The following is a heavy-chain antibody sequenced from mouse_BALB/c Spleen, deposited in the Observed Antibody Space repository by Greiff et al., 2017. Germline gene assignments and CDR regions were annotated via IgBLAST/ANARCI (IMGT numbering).Heavy chain of an antibody. CDR1: GYTFTSYY. CDR2: IYPGDGST. V-gene: IGHV1S56*01. CDR3: ARGGRGLYWYFDV. Sequence: QVQLQQSGPELVKPGASVKMSCKASGYTFTSYYIHWVKQRPGQGLEWIGWIYPGDGSTKYNEKFKGKTTLTADKSSSTAYMLLSSLTSEDSAIYFCARGGRGLYWYFDVWGAGTTVTVSS. J-gene: IGHJ1*01. D-gene: IGHD1-1*01.